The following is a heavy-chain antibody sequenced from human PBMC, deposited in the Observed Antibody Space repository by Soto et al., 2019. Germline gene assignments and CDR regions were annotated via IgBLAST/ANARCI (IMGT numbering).Heavy chain of an antibody. D-gene: IGHD2-8*01. CDR1: GGSFSGYY. J-gene: IGHJ5*01. V-gene: IGHV4-34*01. Sequence: PSLTCAVYGGSFSGYYWSWIRQPPGKGLEWIGEINHSGSTNYNPSLKSRVTISVDTSKNQFSLKLSSVTAADTAVYYCARRNRRGYCTNRVCYVNWFDSWGQGTLVTVSS. CDR2: INHSGST. CDR3: ARRNRRGYCTNRVCYVNWFDS.